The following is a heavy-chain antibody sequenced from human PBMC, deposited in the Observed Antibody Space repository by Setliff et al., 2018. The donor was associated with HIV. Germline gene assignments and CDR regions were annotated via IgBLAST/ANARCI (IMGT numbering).Heavy chain of an antibody. CDR1: GYSISSGYY. D-gene: IGHD6-19*01. Sequence: SETLSLTCAVSGYSISSGYYWGWIRQPPGKGLKWIGNIYHSGTTYYNPSLKSRVTISVDTSKNQFSLKLTSVTAADTAGYYCARQKKSSSWSPNDYWGQGTLVTVSS. J-gene: IGHJ4*02. V-gene: IGHV4-38-2*01. CDR3: ARQKKSSSWSPNDY. CDR2: IYHSGTT.